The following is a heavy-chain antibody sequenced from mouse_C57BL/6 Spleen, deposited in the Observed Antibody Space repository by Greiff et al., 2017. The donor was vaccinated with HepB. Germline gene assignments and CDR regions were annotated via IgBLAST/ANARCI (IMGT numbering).Heavy chain of an antibody. CDR2: INPSSGYT. V-gene: IGHV1-4*01. CDR3: ARSPYYGSSYYWYFDV. Sequence: VQLQQSGAELARPGASVKMSCKASGYTFTSYTMHWVKQRPGQGLEWIGYINPSSGYTKYNQKFKDKATLTADKSSSTAYMQLSSLTSEDSAVYYCARSPYYGSSYYWYFDVWGTGTTVTVSS. D-gene: IGHD1-1*01. CDR1: GYTFTSYT. J-gene: IGHJ1*03.